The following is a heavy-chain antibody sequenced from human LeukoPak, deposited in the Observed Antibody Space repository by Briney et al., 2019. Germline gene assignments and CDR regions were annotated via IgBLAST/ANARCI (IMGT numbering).Heavy chain of an antibody. CDR2: ISSSSSYI. D-gene: IGHD2-15*01. CDR3: ARDYGGPHYFDY. V-gene: IGHV3-21*01. CDR1: GFTFSSYS. J-gene: IGHJ4*02. Sequence: GGSLRLSCAASGFTFSSYSMNWVRQAPGKGLEWVSSISSSSSYIYYADSVKGRFTISRDDAKNSLYLQMDSLRAEDTAVYYCARDYGGPHYFDYWGQGTLVTVSS.